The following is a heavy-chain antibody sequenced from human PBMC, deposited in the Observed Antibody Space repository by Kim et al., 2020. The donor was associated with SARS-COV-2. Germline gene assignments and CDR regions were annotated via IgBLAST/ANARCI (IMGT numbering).Heavy chain of an antibody. V-gene: IGHV4-34*01. CDR3: ARAKYVWGSYRPVDY. J-gene: IGHJ4*02. D-gene: IGHD3-16*02. Sequence: ETLSLTCAVYGGSFSGYYWSWIRQPPGKGLEWIGEINHSGSTNYNPSLKSRVTISVDTSKNQFSLKLSSVTAADTAVYYCARAKYVWGSYRPVDYWGQG. CDR2: INHSGST. CDR1: GGSFSGYY.